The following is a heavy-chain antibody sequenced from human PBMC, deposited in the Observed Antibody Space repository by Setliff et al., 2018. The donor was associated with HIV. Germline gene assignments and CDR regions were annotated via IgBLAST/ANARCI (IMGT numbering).Heavy chain of an antibody. CDR3: HSGYDSEEQSYFDY. V-gene: IGHV3-74*01. D-gene: IGHD5-12*01. J-gene: IGHJ4*02. Sequence: GESLKISCAASGFTFDRFWMHWVRQAPGKGLEWVSRVNTDGNSKTYADSVKDRFTISRDNGKNTLFLQMNSLKVEDTGVYYCHSGYDSEEQSYFDYWGQGTLVTVPQ. CDR1: GFTFDRFW. CDR2: VNTDGNSK.